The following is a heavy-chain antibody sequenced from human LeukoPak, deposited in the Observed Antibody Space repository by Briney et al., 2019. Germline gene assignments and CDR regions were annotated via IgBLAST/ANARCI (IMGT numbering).Heavy chain of an antibody. Sequence: SVRVSCTGSGGTCISYAISWVREAPGQGLDWMGGIVPTFGTGTYGQNFQGRATIAAAESTSTAYLAPSSLRSADTAVYYCASRPLHAAALDYWGQGTLVTASS. CDR3: ASRPLHAAALDY. CDR1: GGTCISYA. CDR2: IVPTFGTG. D-gene: IGHD6-13*01. V-gene: IGHV1-69*13. J-gene: IGHJ4*02.